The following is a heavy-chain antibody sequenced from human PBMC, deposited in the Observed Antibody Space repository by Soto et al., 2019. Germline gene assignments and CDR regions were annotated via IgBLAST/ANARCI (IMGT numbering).Heavy chain of an antibody. D-gene: IGHD4-17*01. V-gene: IGHV4-30-2*01. CDR3: ARVSLLYGRRFDP. Sequence: PSETLSLTCAVSGGSISSGGYSWSWIRPPPGKGLEWIGYIYHSGSTYYNPSLKSRVTISVDRSKNQFSLKLSSVTAADTAVYYCARVSLLYGRRFDPWGQGTLVTSPQ. J-gene: IGHJ5*02. CDR2: IYHSGST. CDR1: GGSISSGGYS.